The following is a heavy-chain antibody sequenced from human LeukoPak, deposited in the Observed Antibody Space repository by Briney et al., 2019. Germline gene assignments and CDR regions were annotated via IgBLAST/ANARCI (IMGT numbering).Heavy chain of an antibody. CDR1: GGSVSSGSYY. D-gene: IGHD4-11*01. J-gene: IGHJ3*02. V-gene: IGHV4-61*01. CDR2: IYYSGST. CDR3: ARGMTTVPDDAFDI. Sequence: SETLSLTCTVSGGSVSSGSYYWSWIRQPPGKGLEWIGYIYYSGSTNYNPSLKSRVTISVDTSKNQFSLKLSSVTAADTAVYYCARGMTTVPDDAFDIWGQGTMVTVSS.